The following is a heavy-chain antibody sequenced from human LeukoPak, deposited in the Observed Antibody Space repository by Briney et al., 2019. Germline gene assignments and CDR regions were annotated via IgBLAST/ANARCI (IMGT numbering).Heavy chain of an antibody. J-gene: IGHJ4*02. V-gene: IGHV3-23*01. CDR3: AKRSSTSSGYFDF. CDR2: ISDSGNT. D-gene: IGHD3-22*01. Sequence: GGSLRLSCAASGFTFSTYAMSWVRQIPGKGLEWVSAISDSGNTYHADSVKGRFTISRDSSKNTLFLQMNRLRPEDTAIYYCAKRSSTSSGYFDFWGRGTLVTVSS. CDR1: GFTFSTYA.